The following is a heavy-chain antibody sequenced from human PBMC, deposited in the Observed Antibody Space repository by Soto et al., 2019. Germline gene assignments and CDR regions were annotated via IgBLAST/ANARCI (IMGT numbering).Heavy chain of an antibody. J-gene: IGHJ6*03. CDR3: ARAYGPSYYYYYMAV. D-gene: IGHD3-16*01. CDR1: GYTFTSYG. CDR2: ISTYNGSP. Sequence: QVQLVQSGAEVKKPGASVKVSCKASGYTFTSYGISWVRQAPGQGLEWMGWISTYNGSPNYAQKLQGRVTMTTDTSTSTAYMELRSLRSDDTAVYFCARAYGPSYYYYYMAVWGKGTTVTVSS. V-gene: IGHV1-18*01.